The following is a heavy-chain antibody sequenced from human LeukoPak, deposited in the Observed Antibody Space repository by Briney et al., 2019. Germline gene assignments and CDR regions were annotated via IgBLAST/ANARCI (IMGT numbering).Heavy chain of an antibody. Sequence: GGSLRLSCSASGFIISDYAMHWVRQAPGKGLEHVSALSANGGTTYYADSVKGRFTISRDTSKNTLYLQMSSLRAEDTAMYHCVKDLYKGDSASWYFFHYWGQGTLVTVSS. J-gene: IGHJ4*02. V-gene: IGHV3-64D*06. D-gene: IGHD2-2*01. CDR2: LSANGGTT. CDR1: GFIISDYA. CDR3: VKDLYKGDSASWYFFHY.